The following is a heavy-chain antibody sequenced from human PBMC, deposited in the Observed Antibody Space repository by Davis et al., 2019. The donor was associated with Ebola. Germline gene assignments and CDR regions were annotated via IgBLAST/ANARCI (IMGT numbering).Heavy chain of an antibody. D-gene: IGHD3-3*01. CDR2: ISYDGIYK. CDR3: AKDWALRFLEYLPGDI. CDR1: GFSLRIHT. Sequence: PGGSLRPSCAASGFSLRIHTTHWVRQAPGKGLEWVAVISYDGIYKYYADSVKGRFTISRDNSNNTLYLQMNSLRAEDTAVYYCAKDWALRFLEYLPGDIWGQGTVVTVSS. V-gene: IGHV3-30*04. J-gene: IGHJ3*02.